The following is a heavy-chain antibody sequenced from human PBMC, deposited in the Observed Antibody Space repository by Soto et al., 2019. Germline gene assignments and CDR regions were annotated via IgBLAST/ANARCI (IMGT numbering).Heavy chain of an antibody. D-gene: IGHD2-2*01. CDR2: INPNSGGT. Sequence: ASVKVSCMASGYTFTGSYMHWVLQAPGQGLEWMGWINPNSGGTNYAQKFQGWVTMTGDTSISTAYMELSRLRSDDTAVYYCARARYCSSTSCYRSVDLGVGMDVWGQGTTVTVSS. CDR3: ARARYCSSTSCYRSVDLGVGMDV. CDR1: GYTFTGSY. J-gene: IGHJ6*02. V-gene: IGHV1-2*04.